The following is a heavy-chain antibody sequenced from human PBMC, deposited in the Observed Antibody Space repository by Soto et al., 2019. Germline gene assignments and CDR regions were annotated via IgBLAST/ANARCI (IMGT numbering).Heavy chain of an antibody. CDR3: ARARKYDYVWGSYLVGDAFDI. V-gene: IGHV4-59*01. J-gene: IGHJ3*02. D-gene: IGHD3-16*01. CDR1: GGSISSYY. Sequence: PSETLSLTCTVSGGSISSYYGSWIRQPPGKGLEWIGYIYYSGSTNYNPSLKSRVTISVDTSKNQFSLKLSSVTAADTAVYYCARARKYDYVWGSYLVGDAFDIWGQGTMVTVSS. CDR2: IYYSGST.